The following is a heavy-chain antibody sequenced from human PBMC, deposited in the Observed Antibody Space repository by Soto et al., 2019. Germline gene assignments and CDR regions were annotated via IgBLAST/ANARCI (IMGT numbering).Heavy chain of an antibody. CDR1: GGSISSYY. D-gene: IGHD3-9*01. CDR3: ARTPYYDILTGYYMGSFDY. V-gene: IGHV4-59*08. J-gene: IGHJ4*02. CDR2: IYYSGST. Sequence: SETLSLTCTVSGGSISSYYWSWIRQPPGKGLEWIGYIYYSGSTNYNPSLKSRVTISVDTSKNQFSLKLSSVTAADTAVYYCARTPYYDILTGYYMGSFDYWGQGTLVTVSS.